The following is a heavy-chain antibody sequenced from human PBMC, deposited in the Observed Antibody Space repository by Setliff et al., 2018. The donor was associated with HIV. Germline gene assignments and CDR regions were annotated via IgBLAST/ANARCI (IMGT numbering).Heavy chain of an antibody. CDR3: ASRSYGSSDYYYYMDV. V-gene: IGHV1-18*01. D-gene: IGHD5-18*01. J-gene: IGHJ6*03. CDR2: ISAYNGNT. Sequence: ASVKVSCKASGYTFTSYGISWVRQAPGQGLEWMGWISAYNGNTNYAQKLQGRVTMTTDTSTSTAYMELRSLRSDDTAVYYCASRSYGSSDYYYYMDVWGKWTTVTVSS. CDR1: GYTFTSYG.